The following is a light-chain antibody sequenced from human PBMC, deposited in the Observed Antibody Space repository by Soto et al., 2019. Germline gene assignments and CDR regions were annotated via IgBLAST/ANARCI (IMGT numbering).Light chain of an antibody. CDR3: QQYYSYPRT. CDR1: QGISSY. J-gene: IGKJ1*01. Sequence: AIRMTQSPSSLSASTGDRVTITCRASQGISSYLAWYQQKPGKAPKLLIYAASTLQSGVPSRFSGSGSGTDITLTISCLQSEDFATYYCQQYYSYPRTFGLGTKVEIK. V-gene: IGKV1-8*01. CDR2: AAS.